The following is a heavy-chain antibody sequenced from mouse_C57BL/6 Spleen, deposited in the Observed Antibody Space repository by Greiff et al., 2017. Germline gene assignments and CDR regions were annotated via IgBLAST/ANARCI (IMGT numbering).Heavy chain of an antibody. Sequence: EVQLVESGPGLVKPSQSLSLTCSVTGYSITSGYYWNWIRQFPGNKLEWMGYISYDGSNNYNPSLKNRISITRDTSKNQFFLKLNSVTTEDTATYYCARDRGAITTVVADYWYFDVWGTGTTVTVSS. CDR3: ARDRGAITTVVADYWYFDV. V-gene: IGHV3-6*01. D-gene: IGHD1-1*01. J-gene: IGHJ1*03. CDR2: ISYDGSN. CDR1: GYSITSGYY.